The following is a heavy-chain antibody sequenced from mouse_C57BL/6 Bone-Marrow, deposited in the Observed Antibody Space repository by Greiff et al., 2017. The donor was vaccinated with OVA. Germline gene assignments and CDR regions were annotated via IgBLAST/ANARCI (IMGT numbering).Heavy chain of an antibody. Sequence: EVKLVESGGGLVKPGGSLKLSCAASGFTFSDYGMHWVRQAPEKGLEWVAYISSGSSTITYADKVKGRFTISRDNSKNTLFLQRTRLRSEDTAMYYCTRINYWYFDVWDTGTTVTVSS. V-gene: IGHV5-17*01. CDR2: ISSGSSTI. CDR1: GFTFSDYG. J-gene: IGHJ1*03. CDR3: TRINYWYFDV.